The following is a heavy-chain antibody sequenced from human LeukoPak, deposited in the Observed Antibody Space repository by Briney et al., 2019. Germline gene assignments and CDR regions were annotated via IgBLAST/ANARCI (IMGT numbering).Heavy chain of an antibody. V-gene: IGHV3-23*01. CDR2: ISGSGVST. CDR1: GFTLNSYA. D-gene: IGHD3-10*01. J-gene: IGHJ4*02. CDR3: VKNGGVDY. Sequence: GGSLRLSCAASGFTLNSYAMSWVRQAPGKGLEWVSTISGSGVSTYYADSVKGRFTISRDNSRNTLYLQMNSLRAEDTAVYFCVKNGGVDYWGQGTLVTVSS.